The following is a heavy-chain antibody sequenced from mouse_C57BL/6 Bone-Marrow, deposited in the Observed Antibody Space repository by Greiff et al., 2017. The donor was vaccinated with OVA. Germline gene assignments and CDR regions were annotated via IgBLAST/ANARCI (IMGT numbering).Heavy chain of an antibody. V-gene: IGHV1-81*01. Sequence: VQLVESGAELARPGASVKLSCKASGYTFTSYGISWVKQRTGQGLEWIGEIYPRSGNTYYNEKFKGKATLTADKSSSTAYMELRSLTSEDSAVYFCARRGYYGWGQGTLVTVSA. CDR3: ARRGYYG. D-gene: IGHD1-1*01. J-gene: IGHJ3*01. CDR1: GYTFTSYG. CDR2: IYPRSGNT.